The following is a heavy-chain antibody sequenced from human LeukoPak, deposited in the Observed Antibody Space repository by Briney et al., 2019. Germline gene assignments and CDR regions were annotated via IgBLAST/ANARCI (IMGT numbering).Heavy chain of an antibody. CDR1: GFTFGSYA. J-gene: IGHJ4*02. D-gene: IGHD2-2*01. V-gene: IGHV3-23*01. Sequence: PGASLRLSCAASGFTFGSYAMSWVRQAPGKGLEWVSAISGSGGSTYYADSVKGRFTISRDNSKNTLYLQMNSLRAEDTAVYYCAKVLTPYQQHGFDYWGQGTLVTVSS. CDR2: ISGSGGST. CDR3: AKVLTPYQQHGFDY.